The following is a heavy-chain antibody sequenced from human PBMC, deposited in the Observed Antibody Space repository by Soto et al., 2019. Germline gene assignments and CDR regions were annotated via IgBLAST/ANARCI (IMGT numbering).Heavy chain of an antibody. Sequence: PSQTLSLTCAISGDSVSSNSAAWNWVRQSPSRGLEWIGRTYYRSKWNNDYAVSVKRRITINPDTSKNQFYLQLNSVTPEETAVYYCASEGGDSTSWYFHXWGQATLVTVSX. CDR2: TYYRSKWNN. CDR3: ASEGGDSTSWYFHX. CDR1: GDSVSSNSAA. V-gene: IGHV6-1*01. J-gene: IGHJ4*02. D-gene: IGHD6-13*01.